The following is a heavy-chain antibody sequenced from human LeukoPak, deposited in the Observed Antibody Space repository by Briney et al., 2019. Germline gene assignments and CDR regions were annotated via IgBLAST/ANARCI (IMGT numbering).Heavy chain of an antibody. CDR3: ARAGTGNIVVVPAAITGNWFDP. Sequence: ASVKVSCKASGYTFTSYGISWVRQAPGQGLEWMGWISAYNGNTNYAQKLQGRVTMTTDTSTSTAYMELRSLRSDDTAVYYCARAGTGNIVVVPAAITGNWFDPWGQGTLVTVSS. CDR2: ISAYNGNT. V-gene: IGHV1-18*01. J-gene: IGHJ5*02. CDR1: GYTFTSYG. D-gene: IGHD2-2*02.